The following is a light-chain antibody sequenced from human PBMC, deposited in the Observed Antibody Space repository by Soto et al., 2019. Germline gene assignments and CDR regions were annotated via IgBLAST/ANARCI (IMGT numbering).Light chain of an antibody. CDR1: QSISNW. V-gene: IGKV1-5*01. CDR3: QQYGSSPPYT. Sequence: DIQMTQSPSTLPASVGDRVTITCRASQSISNWLAWYQQKPGTAPKLLIYHASTLESGVPSRFSGNGSRTDFTLTISSLEPEDSAVYYCQQYGSSPPYTFGQGTKVDIK. J-gene: IGKJ2*01. CDR2: HAS.